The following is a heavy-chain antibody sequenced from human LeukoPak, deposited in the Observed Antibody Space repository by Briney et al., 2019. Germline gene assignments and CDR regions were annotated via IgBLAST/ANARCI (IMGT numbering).Heavy chain of an antibody. CDR2: MNPNSGNT. V-gene: IGHV1-8*01. J-gene: IGHJ5*02. Sequence: ASVKVSCKASGYTFTSYDINWVRQATGQGLEWMGWMNPNSGNTGYAQKLQGRVTMTTDTSTSTAYMELRSLRSDDTAVYYCARERGRYSSSRGHWFDPWGQGTLVTVSS. CDR1: GYTFTSYD. D-gene: IGHD6-13*01. CDR3: ARERGRYSSSRGHWFDP.